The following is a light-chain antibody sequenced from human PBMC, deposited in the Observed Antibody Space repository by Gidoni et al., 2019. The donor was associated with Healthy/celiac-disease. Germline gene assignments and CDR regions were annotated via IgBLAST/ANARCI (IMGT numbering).Light chain of an antibody. Sequence: QSALTQPASVSGSPGQSITISCTGTSSDVGGYNYVSWYQQHPGKAPKLMIYEDSNRPSGVSNRFSGSKSGNTASLTISGLQDEDEADYYCSSYTSSSTLFGGGTKLTVL. J-gene: IGLJ2*01. CDR1: SSDVGGYNY. V-gene: IGLV2-14*01. CDR2: EDS. CDR3: SSYTSSSTL.